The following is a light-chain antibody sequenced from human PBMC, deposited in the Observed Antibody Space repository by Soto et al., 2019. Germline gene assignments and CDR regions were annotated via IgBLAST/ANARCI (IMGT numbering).Light chain of an antibody. CDR1: QSVSSN. CDR2: GAS. Sequence: EIVMTQSPATLSVSPGGRATLSCRASQSVSSNLAWYQQKPGQAPRLLIYGASTRATGIPARFSGSGSGTEFTLTISSLQSEDFAVYYCQQYNNWPLNFGGGTKV. V-gene: IGKV3-15*01. J-gene: IGKJ4*01. CDR3: QQYNNWPLN.